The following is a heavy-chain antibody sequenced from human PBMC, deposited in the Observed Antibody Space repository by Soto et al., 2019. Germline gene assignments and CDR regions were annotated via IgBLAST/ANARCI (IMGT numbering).Heavy chain of an antibody. CDR3: ARALYYYYYDSSGYFDY. CDR1: GGSISSYY. J-gene: IGHJ4*02. CDR2: IYYSGST. D-gene: IGHD3-22*01. V-gene: IGHV4-59*01. Sequence: SETLSLTCTVSGGSISSYYWSWIRQPPGKGLEWIGYIYYSGSTNYNPSLKSRVTISVDTSKNQFSLKLSSVTAADTAVYYCARALYYYYYDSSGYFDYWGQGTLVTVSS.